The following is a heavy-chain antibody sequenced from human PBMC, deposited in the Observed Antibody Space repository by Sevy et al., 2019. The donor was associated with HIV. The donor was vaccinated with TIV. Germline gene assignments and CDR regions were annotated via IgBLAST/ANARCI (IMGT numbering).Heavy chain of an antibody. Sequence: GGSLRLSCAASGFTFSAYWMNWVRQAPGKGLEWVANIKSDGSGKNNVDALEGRFTISRDKAKNSLYLQMNSLRVEDTAVYYCAKESVGRFDSWGQGTLVTVSS. V-gene: IGHV3-7*01. CDR2: IKSDGSGK. D-gene: IGHD1-26*01. CDR1: GFTFSAYW. CDR3: AKESVGRFDS. J-gene: IGHJ4*02.